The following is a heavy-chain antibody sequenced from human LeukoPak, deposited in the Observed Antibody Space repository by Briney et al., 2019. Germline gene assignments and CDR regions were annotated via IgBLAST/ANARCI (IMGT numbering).Heavy chain of an antibody. CDR2: IKQDGSEK. CDR1: GFTFSSYW. D-gene: IGHD3-10*01. CDR3: ARVGRDERGRRGLDY. Sequence: GGSLRLSCAASGFTFSSYWMSWVRQAPGKGLEWVANIKQDGSEKYYVDSVKGRFTISRDNAKHSLYLQMNSLRAEDTAVYYCARVGRDERGRRGLDYWGQGTLVTVSS. V-gene: IGHV3-7*01. J-gene: IGHJ4*02.